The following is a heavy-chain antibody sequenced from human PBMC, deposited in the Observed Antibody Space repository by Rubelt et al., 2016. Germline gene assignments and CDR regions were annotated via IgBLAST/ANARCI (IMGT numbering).Heavy chain of an antibody. J-gene: IGHJ4*02. V-gene: IGHV3-48*03. Sequence: EVQLVESGGDLVQPGGSLRLSCAASGFTFSSYEMSWVRQAPGQGLEWVSYISSSGSTKYYADSVKGRFTISRDNAKNSLYLQRSSLRAEGTAVYHWTSQPRSSQVGYWGQGTRVTVAS. CDR2: ISSSGSTK. CDR3: TSQPRSSQVGY. CDR1: GFTFSSYE. D-gene: IGHD2-8*02.